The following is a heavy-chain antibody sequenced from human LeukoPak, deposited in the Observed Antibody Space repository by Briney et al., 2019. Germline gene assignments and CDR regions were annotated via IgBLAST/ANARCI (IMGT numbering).Heavy chain of an antibody. CDR2: ISGSGGST. J-gene: IGHJ4*02. CDR1: GFTFSSYA. V-gene: IGHV3-23*01. D-gene: IGHD6-13*01. Sequence: HPGGSLRLACAASGFTFSSYAMSWVRQAPGKGLEWVSAISGSGGSTYYADSVKGRFTISRDNSKNTLYLQMNSLRAEDTAVYYCAKDVPAVMAAAWSLPFDYWGQGTLVTVSS. CDR3: AKDVPAVMAAAWSLPFDY.